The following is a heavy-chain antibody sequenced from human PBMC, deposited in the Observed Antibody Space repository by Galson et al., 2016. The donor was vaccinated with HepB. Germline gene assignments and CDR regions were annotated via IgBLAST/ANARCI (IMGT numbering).Heavy chain of an antibody. V-gene: IGHV3-7*01. J-gene: IGHJ4*02. CDR3: AREPGYNYGFTWGY. CDR2: IKEDGSER. CDR1: GFTSSTYW. Sequence: SLRLSCAASGFTSSTYWVPWVRQAPGKGLEWVANIKEDGSERYYAASVRGRFTISRDNAKNSLYLQMNSLRAEDAAVYYCAREPGYNYGFTWGYWGQGTRVTVSS. D-gene: IGHD5-18*01.